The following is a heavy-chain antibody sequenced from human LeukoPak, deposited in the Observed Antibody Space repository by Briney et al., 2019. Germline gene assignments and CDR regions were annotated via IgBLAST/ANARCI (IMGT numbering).Heavy chain of an antibody. CDR2: IKPKTDGETT. Sequence: GGSLRLSCAASGFTYSNAYRNWVRQAPAKGLAWVGRIKPKTDGETTEYAAPVKDRFSISRDDSKSMMYLQMNSLKTEDTAVYYCITPLPYSAQGGQGTLVTVSS. J-gene: IGHJ4*02. CDR3: ITPLPYSAQ. V-gene: IGHV3-15*07. D-gene: IGHD2-21*01. CDR1: GFTYSNAY.